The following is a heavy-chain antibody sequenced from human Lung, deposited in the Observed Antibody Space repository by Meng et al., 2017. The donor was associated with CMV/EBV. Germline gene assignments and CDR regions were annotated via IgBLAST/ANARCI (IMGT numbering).Heavy chain of an antibody. CDR1: GFTFSSYE. CDR3: ARDIAVAAADY. CDR2: ISSSGSII. D-gene: IGHD6-13*01. Sequence: GGSLRLXCAASGFTFSSYEMNWVRQAPGKGLEWVSYISSSGSIIYYADSVKGRFTVSRDNAENSLYLQMNSLRAEDTAVYYCARDIAVAAADYWGRGTLVTVSS. V-gene: IGHV3-48*03. J-gene: IGHJ4*02.